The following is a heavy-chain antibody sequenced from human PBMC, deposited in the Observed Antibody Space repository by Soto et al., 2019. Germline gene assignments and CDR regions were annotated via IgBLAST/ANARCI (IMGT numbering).Heavy chain of an antibody. V-gene: IGHV5-10-1*01. D-gene: IGHD5-18*01. J-gene: IGHJ6*02. CDR1: GYSFTSYW. CDR3: ARVAGLDTAMDYYYYGMDV. Sequence: GECLKISCKGSGYSFTSYWISWVRQMPGKGLEWMGRIDPSDSYTNYSPSFQGHVTISADKSISTAYLQWSSLKASDTAMYYCARVAGLDTAMDYYYYGMDVWGQGTTVTVSS. CDR2: IDPSDSYT.